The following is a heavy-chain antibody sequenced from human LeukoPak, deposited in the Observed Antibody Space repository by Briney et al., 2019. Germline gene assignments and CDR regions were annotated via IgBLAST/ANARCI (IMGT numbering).Heavy chain of an antibody. V-gene: IGHV4-59*12. CDR1: GGSISSYY. CDR3: ARSYSNYANAFDI. D-gene: IGHD4-11*01. CDR2: VYYSGST. J-gene: IGHJ3*02. Sequence: SETLSLTCTVSGGSISSYYWSWIRQPPGKGLEWIGYVYYSGSTNYNPSLKSRVTMSVDTSKNQFSLKLSSVTAADTAVYYCARSYSNYANAFDIWGQGTMVTVSS.